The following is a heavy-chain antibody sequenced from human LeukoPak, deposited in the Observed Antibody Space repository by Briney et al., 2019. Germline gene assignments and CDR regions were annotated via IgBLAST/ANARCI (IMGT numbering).Heavy chain of an antibody. CDR1: GFTFSSYA. CDR2: ISGSGGST. V-gene: IGHV3-23*01. CDR3: AKDLNSSSWYELSEYFQH. J-gene: IGHJ1*01. D-gene: IGHD6-13*01. Sequence: GGSLRLSCAASGFTFSSYAMSWVRQAPGKGLEWVSAISGSGGSTYYANSVKGRFTISRDNPKNTLYLQMNSLRAEDTAVYYCAKDLNSSSWYELSEYFQHWGQGTLVTVSS.